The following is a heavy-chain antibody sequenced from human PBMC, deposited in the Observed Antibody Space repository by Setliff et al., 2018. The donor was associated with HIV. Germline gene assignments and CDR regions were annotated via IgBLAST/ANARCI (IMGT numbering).Heavy chain of an antibody. Sequence: SETLSLTCTVSGGSMSTYYWSWIRQPPGKGLEWIGYIYTSGSTNYNPSLKSRVTISVDTSKNQFSLKLSSVTAADTAVYYCARVHSGSYYVRRDDAFDIWGQGTMVTVSS. D-gene: IGHD1-26*01. V-gene: IGHV4-59*01. J-gene: IGHJ3*02. CDR3: ARVHSGSYYVRRDDAFDI. CDR1: GGSMSTYY. CDR2: IYTSGST.